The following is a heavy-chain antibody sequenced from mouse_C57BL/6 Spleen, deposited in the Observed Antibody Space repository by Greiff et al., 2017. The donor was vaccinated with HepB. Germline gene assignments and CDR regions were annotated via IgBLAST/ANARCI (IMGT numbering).Heavy chain of an antibody. J-gene: IGHJ3*01. Sequence: EVQLQQSGAELVRPGASVKLSCTASGFNIKDDYMHWVKQRPEQGLEWIGWIDPENGDTEYASKFQGKATITADTSSNTAYLQLSSLTSEDTAVYYCTRGDDYDVGFAYWGQGTLVTVSA. V-gene: IGHV14-4*01. D-gene: IGHD2-4*01. CDR3: TRGDDYDVGFAY. CDR1: GFNIKDDY. CDR2: IDPENGDT.